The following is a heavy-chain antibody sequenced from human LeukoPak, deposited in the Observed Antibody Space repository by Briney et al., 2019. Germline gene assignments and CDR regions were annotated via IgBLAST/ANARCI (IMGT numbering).Heavy chain of an antibody. D-gene: IGHD3-22*01. CDR2: INHSGST. V-gene: IGHV4-34*01. CDR1: GGPFSNYY. J-gene: IGHJ4*02. CDR3: ARAWGSGYYFDY. Sequence: SETLSLTCAVYGGPFSNYYWSWIRQPPGKGLEWIGEINHSGSTNYNPSLKSRVTISVDTSKNQFSLKLSSVTAADTAVYYCARAWGSGYYFDYWGQGTLVTVSS.